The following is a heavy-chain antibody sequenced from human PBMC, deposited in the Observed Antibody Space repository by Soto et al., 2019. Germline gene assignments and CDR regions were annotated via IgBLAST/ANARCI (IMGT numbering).Heavy chain of an antibody. Sequence: PGESLKISCKGSGYSFTSYWISWVRQMPGKGLEWMGRIDPSDSYTNYSPSFQGHVTISADTSKNTVYLQMSSLTAGDTAVYYCAKATATGGGAFEICGQGTMVTVSS. J-gene: IGHJ3*02. CDR1: GYSFTSYW. CDR3: AKATATGGGAFEI. CDR2: IDPSDSYT. D-gene: IGHD2-8*02. V-gene: IGHV5-10-1*01.